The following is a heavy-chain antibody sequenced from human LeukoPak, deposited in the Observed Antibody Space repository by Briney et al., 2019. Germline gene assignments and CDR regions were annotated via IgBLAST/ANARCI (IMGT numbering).Heavy chain of an antibody. D-gene: IGHD3-3*01. CDR2: INPNSGGT. J-gene: IGHJ4*02. CDR3: ARVITIFGVVPGDY. CDR1: RYTFTGYY. V-gene: IGHV1-2*02. Sequence: GASVKVSCKASRYTFTGYYMHWVRQAPGQGLEWMGWINPNSGGTNYAQKFQGRVTMTRDTSISTAYMELSRLRSDDTAVYYCARVITIFGVVPGDYWGQGTLVTVSS.